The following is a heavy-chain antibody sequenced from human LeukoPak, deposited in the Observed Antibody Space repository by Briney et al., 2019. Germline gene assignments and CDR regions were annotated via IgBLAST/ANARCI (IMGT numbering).Heavy chain of an antibody. Sequence: PGGSLRLSCAASGFTFSSYAMSWVRQAPGKGLEWVSAISGGYSTYYADSVKGRFTISRDNSKNTVYLQMNSLRAEDTAVYYCAKTTTGYSSGRFPGWPVDYWGQGTLVTVSS. V-gene: IGHV3-23*01. CDR3: AKTTTGYSSGRFPGWPVDY. CDR2: ISGGYST. D-gene: IGHD6-19*01. CDR1: GFTFSSYA. J-gene: IGHJ4*02.